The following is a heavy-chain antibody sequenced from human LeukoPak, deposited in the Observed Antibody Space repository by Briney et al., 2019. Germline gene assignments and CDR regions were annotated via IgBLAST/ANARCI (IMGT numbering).Heavy chain of an antibody. V-gene: IGHV3-9*01. D-gene: IGHD4-17*01. Sequence: PGGSLRLSYAASGFTFDNYAMHWVRQAPGKGLEWVSGISWNSDDIGYADSVKGRFTISRDNAKDSVYLQMNSLRAEDTALYYCAKDIGGDYKGNYWFDPWGQGTLVTVSS. CDR1: GFTFDNYA. CDR2: ISWNSDDI. CDR3: AKDIGGDYKGNYWFDP. J-gene: IGHJ5*02.